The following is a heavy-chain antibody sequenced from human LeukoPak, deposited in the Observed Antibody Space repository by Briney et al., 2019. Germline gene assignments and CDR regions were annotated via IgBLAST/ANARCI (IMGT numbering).Heavy chain of an antibody. Sequence: PSETLSLTCTVSGGPININNYYWAWIRQPPGKGLEWLGSIYYTGTTYYNPSLNNRVTISVDTSKNQFSLRLSSVTAADTAVYYCARDKSRTYGSADAFDIWGQGTMVTVSS. CDR1: GGPININNYY. CDR2: IYYTGTT. D-gene: IGHD3-10*01. V-gene: IGHV4-39*07. J-gene: IGHJ3*02. CDR3: ARDKSRTYGSADAFDI.